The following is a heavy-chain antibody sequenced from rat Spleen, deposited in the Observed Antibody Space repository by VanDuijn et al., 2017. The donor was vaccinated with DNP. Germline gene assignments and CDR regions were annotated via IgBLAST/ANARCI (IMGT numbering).Heavy chain of an antibody. J-gene: IGHJ2*01. CDR2: ISSGGST. CDR3: TRYYGYRYCDN. CDR1: GFSLTSYG. Sequence: QVQLKESGPGLVQPSRTLSLICTVSGFSLTSYGVIWVRQPPGRGLEWIAAISSGGSTFYNSALKSRLSISRDTSKSQLFLKMNSLQTEDTAIYFCTRYYGYRYCDNWGQGVMVTVSS. D-gene: IGHD1-7*01. V-gene: IGHV2S8*01.